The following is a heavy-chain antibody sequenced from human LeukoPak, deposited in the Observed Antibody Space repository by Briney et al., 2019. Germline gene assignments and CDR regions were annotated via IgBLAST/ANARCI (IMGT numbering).Heavy chain of an antibody. J-gene: IGHJ4*02. CDR1: GFTFSSYG. V-gene: IGHV3-30*02. CDR3: AKVEGPKSIFGVVIDY. D-gene: IGHD3-3*01. CDR2: IRYDGSNK. Sequence: GGSLRLSCAASGFTFSSYGMHWVRQAPGKGLEWVAFIRYDGSNKYYADSVKGRFTISRDNSKNTLYLQMNSLRAEDTAVYYCAKVEGPKSIFGVVIDYWGQGTLVTVSS.